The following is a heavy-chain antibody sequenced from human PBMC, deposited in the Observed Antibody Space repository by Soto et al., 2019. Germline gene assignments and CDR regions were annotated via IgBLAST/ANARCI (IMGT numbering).Heavy chain of an antibody. J-gene: IGHJ4*02. CDR2: IYYSGST. Sequence: KTSGTLSLTCTVSGGSISSGDYYWRWISQPPGKGLEWIGYIYYSGSTYYNPSLKSRVTISVDTSKNQFSLKLSSVTAADTAVYYCARVRFLEWLPHFDYWGQGTLVTVPS. CDR3: ARVRFLEWLPHFDY. CDR1: GGSISSGDYY. D-gene: IGHD3-3*01. V-gene: IGHV4-30-4*01.